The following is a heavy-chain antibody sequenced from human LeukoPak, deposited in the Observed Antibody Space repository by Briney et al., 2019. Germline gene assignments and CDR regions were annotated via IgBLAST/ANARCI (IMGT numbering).Heavy chain of an antibody. CDR3: ARDRIRPGFDY. CDR2: IYTGGAT. Sequence: GGSLRLSCVASGFTASILYFHWVRQTPGKGLEWVSVIYTGGATYYADSVKGRFTISRDDSKNMMYLQMNSLRVEDTAVYYCARDRIRPGFDYWGQGTLVTVSS. CDR1: GFTASILY. D-gene: IGHD1-14*01. V-gene: IGHV3-66*01. J-gene: IGHJ4*02.